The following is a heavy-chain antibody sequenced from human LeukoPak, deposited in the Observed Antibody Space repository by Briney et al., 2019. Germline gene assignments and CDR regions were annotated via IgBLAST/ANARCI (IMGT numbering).Heavy chain of an antibody. CDR3: ARLYGAYAFDI. D-gene: IGHD4-17*01. V-gene: IGHV4-34*01. Sequence: RASETLSLTCAVYGGSFSGYYWSWIRQPPGKGLEWIGEINHSGSTNYNPSLKSRVTISVDTSKNQFSLKLSSVTAADTAVYYCARLYGAYAFDIWGQGTLVTVSS. J-gene: IGHJ3*02. CDR1: GGSFSGYY. CDR2: INHSGST.